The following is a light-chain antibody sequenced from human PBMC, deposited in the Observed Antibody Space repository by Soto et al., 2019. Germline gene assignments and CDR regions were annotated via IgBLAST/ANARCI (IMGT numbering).Light chain of an antibody. Sequence: DIQMTQSPSTLSASVGDRVTITCRASQSISSWLAWYQQKPGKAPKVLIYDASSLESGVPSRFSGSGSGTEFTLTISSLQPDDFATYFCQQYSSYSRTFGQGTTVEIK. V-gene: IGKV1-5*01. J-gene: IGKJ1*01. CDR2: DAS. CDR1: QSISSW. CDR3: QQYSSYSRT.